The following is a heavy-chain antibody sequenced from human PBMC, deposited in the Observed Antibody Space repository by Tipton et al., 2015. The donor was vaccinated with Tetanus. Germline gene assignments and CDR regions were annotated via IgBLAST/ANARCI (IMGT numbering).Heavy chain of an antibody. CDR3: AKDPASRGWFDP. V-gene: IGHV3-23*01. Sequence: SLRLSCAASGFTFGNYAMAWVRQAPGKGLEWVSGISVRGSHTYYADPVKGRFNISRDNSKNTVYLQMNSLRDEDTAVYYCAKDPASRGWFDPWGQGTLVSVSS. J-gene: IGHJ5*02. CDR2: ISVRGSHT. CDR1: GFTFGNYA.